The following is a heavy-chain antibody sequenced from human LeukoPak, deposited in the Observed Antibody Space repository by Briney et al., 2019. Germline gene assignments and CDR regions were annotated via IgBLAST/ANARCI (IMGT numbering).Heavy chain of an antibody. V-gene: IGHV4-34*01. CDR3: ARARGNYDFWSGYYRPSPYFDY. CDR2: INHSGST. J-gene: IGHJ4*02. CDR1: GGSFSGYY. Sequence: PSETLSLTCAVSGGSFSGYYWSWIRQPPGKGLEWIGEINHSGSTNYNPSLKSRVTISVDTSKNQFSLKLSSVTAADTAVYYCARARGNYDFWSGYYRPSPYFDYWGQGTLVTVSS. D-gene: IGHD3-3*01.